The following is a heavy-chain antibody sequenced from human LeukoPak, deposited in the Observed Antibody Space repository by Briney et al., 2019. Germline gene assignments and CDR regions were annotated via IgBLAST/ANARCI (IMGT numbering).Heavy chain of an antibody. V-gene: IGHV1-2*02. CDR2: INPHSGDT. CDR1: GYSFTGYY. J-gene: IGHJ4*02. D-gene: IGHD6-13*01. Sequence: EASVKVSCKASGYSFTGYYMHWVRQAPGQGLEWMGWINPHSGDTGYAQKFQGRVTMTRDMSITTTYVELTRLRSDDTAFYYCARWDGYSSSPDYWGQGSLVTVSS. CDR3: ARWDGYSSSPDY.